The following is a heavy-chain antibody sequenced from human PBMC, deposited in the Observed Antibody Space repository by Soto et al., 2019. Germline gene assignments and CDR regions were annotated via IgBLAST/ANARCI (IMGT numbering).Heavy chain of an antibody. CDR3: ARDQARKGSGWYTYYGMDV. Sequence: VQLVESGGGVVQPGRSLRLSCAASGFTFSSYAMHWVRQAPGKGLEWVAVISYDGSNKYYADSVKGRFTISRDNSKNTLYLQMNSLRAEDTAVYYCARDQARKGSGWYTYYGMDVWGQGTTVTVSS. CDR2: ISYDGSNK. CDR1: GFTFSSYA. V-gene: IGHV3-30-3*01. J-gene: IGHJ6*02. D-gene: IGHD6-19*01.